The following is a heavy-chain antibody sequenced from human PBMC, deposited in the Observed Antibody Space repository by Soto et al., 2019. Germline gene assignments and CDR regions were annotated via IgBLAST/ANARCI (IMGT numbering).Heavy chain of an antibody. Sequence: QVQLVESGGGVVQPGRSLRLSCAASGFTFSSYGMHWVRQAPGKGLEWVAVISYDGSNTYYADSVKGRFTISRDNSKNTLYLQMNSLRAEDTAVYYCAKDTLLWFGELLVNYGMDVWGQGTTVTVSS. CDR1: GFTFSSYG. CDR3: AKDTLLWFGELLVNYGMDV. D-gene: IGHD3-10*01. V-gene: IGHV3-30*18. CDR2: ISYDGSNT. J-gene: IGHJ6*02.